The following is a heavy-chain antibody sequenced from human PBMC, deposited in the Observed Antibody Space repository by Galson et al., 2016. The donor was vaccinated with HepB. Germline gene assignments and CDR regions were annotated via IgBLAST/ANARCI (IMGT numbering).Heavy chain of an antibody. CDR3: ARAPFSRLNDYVWGYLHISYFDY. J-gene: IGHJ4*02. V-gene: IGHV3-48*02. CDR2: ISSGSSTI. CDR1: GFTFSSYT. D-gene: IGHD3-16*01. Sequence: SLRLSCAASGFTFSSYTMNWVRQSPKKGLEWISYISSGSSTIYYADSVKGRFTISRDNAKNSLDLQLHRLRDEDTAVYYCARAPFSRLNDYVWGYLHISYFDYWGQGALVTVSS.